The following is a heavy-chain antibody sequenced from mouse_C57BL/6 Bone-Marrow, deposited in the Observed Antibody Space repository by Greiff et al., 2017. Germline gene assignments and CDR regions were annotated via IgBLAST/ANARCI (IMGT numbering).Heavy chain of an antibody. CDR1: GYTFTSYW. D-gene: IGHD2-5*01. CDR3: ARPYYSNYWYFDV. V-gene: IGHV1-55*01. CDR2: IYPGSGST. Sequence: QVQLQQSGAELVKSGASVKMSCKASGYTFTSYWITWVKQRPGQGLEWIGDIYPGSGSTNYNEKFKSKATLTVDTSSSTAYMQLSSLTSEDSAVYYCARPYYSNYWYFDVWGTGTTVTVSS. J-gene: IGHJ1*03.